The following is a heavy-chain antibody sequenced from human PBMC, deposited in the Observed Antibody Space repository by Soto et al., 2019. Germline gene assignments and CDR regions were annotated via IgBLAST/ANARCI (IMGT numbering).Heavy chain of an antibody. Sequence: GGSLRLSCAASGFTFSSYGMHWVRQAPGKGLEWVAVISYDESNKYYADSVKGRFTISRDNSKNTLYLQMNSLRAEDTAVYYCAASNHDAFDIWGQGTMVTVSS. CDR2: ISYDESNK. J-gene: IGHJ3*02. CDR1: GFTFSSYG. V-gene: IGHV3-30*03. D-gene: IGHD4-4*01. CDR3: AASNHDAFDI.